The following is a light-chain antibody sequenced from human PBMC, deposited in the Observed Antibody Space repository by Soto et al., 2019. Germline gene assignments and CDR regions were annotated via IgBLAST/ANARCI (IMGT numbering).Light chain of an antibody. CDR1: QSISNW. V-gene: IGKV1-5*03. CDR3: QQYNAT. CDR2: KAS. J-gene: IGKJ2*01. Sequence: DIQMTQSPSTLSASVGDRVTITCRTSQSISNWLAWYQQKPGKAPKLLIYKASSLESGVPSRFSGSGSGTEFTLTISSLQPDDFATYYCQQYNATVGQGTKLEIK.